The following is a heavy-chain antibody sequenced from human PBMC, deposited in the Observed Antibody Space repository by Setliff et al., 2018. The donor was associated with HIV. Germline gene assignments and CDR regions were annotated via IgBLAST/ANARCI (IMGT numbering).Heavy chain of an antibody. CDR1: GYDFTAYA. V-gene: IGHV1-18*01. D-gene: IGHD2-8*02. Sequence: ASVKVSCKASGYDFTAYAISWVRQAPGQGLEWMGRIGGDNANIKFAQSFQGRVTMTTDTSTNTAYLELTSLRSDDTAVYYCARYAASGTGWFDPWGQGNQVTVSS. J-gene: IGHJ5*02. CDR3: ARYAASGTGWFDP. CDR2: IGGDNANI.